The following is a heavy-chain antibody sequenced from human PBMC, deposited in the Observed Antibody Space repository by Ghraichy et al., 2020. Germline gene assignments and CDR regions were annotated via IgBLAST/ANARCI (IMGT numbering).Heavy chain of an antibody. CDR2: INHSGST. D-gene: IGHD6-19*01. V-gene: IGHV4-34*01. CDR1: GGSFSGYY. J-gene: IGHJ4*02. Sequence: SETPSLTCAVYGGSFSGYYWSWIRQPPGKGLEWIGEINHSGSTNYNPSLKSRVTISVDTSKNQFSLKLSSVTAADTAVYYCARGPRSSGWYARLFFDYWGQGTLVTVSS. CDR3: ARGPRSSGWYARLFFDY.